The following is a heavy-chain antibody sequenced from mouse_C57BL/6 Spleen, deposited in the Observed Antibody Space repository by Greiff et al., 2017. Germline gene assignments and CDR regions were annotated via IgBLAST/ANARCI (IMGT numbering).Heavy chain of an antibody. J-gene: IGHJ2*01. CDR1: GYTFTSYW. V-gene: IGHV1-61*01. CDR3: ARGGGNYDY. Sequence: VQLKQPGAELVRPGSSVKLSCKASGYTFTSYWMDWVKQRPGQGLEWIGNIYPSDSETHYNQKFKDKATLTVDKSSSTAYMQLSSLTSEDSAVYYCARGGGNYDYWGQGTTLTVSS. CDR2: IYPSDSET. D-gene: IGHD2-1*01.